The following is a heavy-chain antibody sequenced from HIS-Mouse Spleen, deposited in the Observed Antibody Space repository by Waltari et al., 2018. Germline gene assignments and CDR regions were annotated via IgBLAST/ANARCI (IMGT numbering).Heavy chain of an antibody. Sequence: EVQLLESGGGLVQPGGSLRLSCAASGFTFSSYAMSWARQAAGEGVEGVSGISGSGVSSYCADSVKGRFTISRDNSKNTLYLQMNSLRAEDTAVYYCAKDGRYSSSWYAFDIWGQGTMVTVSS. CDR2: ISGSGVSS. CDR1: GFTFSSYA. D-gene: IGHD6-13*01. V-gene: IGHV3-23*01. J-gene: IGHJ3*02. CDR3: AKDGRYSSSWYAFDI.